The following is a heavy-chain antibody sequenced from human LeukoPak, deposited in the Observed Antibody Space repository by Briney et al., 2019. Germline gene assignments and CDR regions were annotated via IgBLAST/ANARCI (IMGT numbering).Heavy chain of an antibody. CDR2: IYYSGST. V-gene: IGHV4-59*01. CDR3: ARDLGPDYNLNYFDY. Sequence: PSETLSLTCTVSGGSISGYYWSWIRQPPGKGLEWIGYIYYSGSTKYIPSLKSRVTISVDTSKNQFSLKLTSVTAADTAVYYCARDLGPDYNLNYFDYWGQGTLVTVSS. J-gene: IGHJ4*02. CDR1: GGSISGYY. D-gene: IGHD4-11*01.